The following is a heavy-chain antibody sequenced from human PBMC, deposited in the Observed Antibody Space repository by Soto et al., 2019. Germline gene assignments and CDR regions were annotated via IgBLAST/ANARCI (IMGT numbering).Heavy chain of an antibody. J-gene: IGHJ5*02. Sequence: LRLSCAASWFTFSTYALNWVRQAPGKGLEWVAVILYDGSIEHYADSVEGRFTVSRDNSKNTVYLQMNSLTPEDTAVYYCAREASVAALNWFDPWGQGTLVTVSS. CDR1: WFTFSTYA. CDR3: AREASVAALNWFDP. CDR2: ILYDGSIE. D-gene: IGHD6-6*01. V-gene: IGHV3-30-3*01.